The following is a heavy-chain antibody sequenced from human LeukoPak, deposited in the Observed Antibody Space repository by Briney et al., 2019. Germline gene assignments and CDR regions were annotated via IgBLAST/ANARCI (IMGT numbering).Heavy chain of an antibody. CDR1: GYTFTSYD. CDR2: MNPNSGNT. D-gene: IGHD2-2*01. V-gene: IGHV1-8*01. Sequence: ASVKVSCKASGYTFTSYDINWVRQATGQGLEWMGWMNPNSGNTGYAQKFQGRVTMTRNTSISTAYMELSSLRSEDTAVYYCAGLVVPAAGRGFDYWGQGTLVTVSS. CDR3: AGLVVPAAGRGFDY. J-gene: IGHJ4*02.